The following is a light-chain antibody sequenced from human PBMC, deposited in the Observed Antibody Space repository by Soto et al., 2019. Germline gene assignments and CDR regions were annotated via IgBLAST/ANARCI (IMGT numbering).Light chain of an antibody. Sequence: EILMTQSPATLSVSPGESATLSFRASQSVSTSLAWYQQKPGQAPRLLIYGASTRATDIPARFSGSGSGTEFTLTISSLQSEDFAVYYCQQYHHWPPITFGQGTRLEI. CDR1: QSVSTS. V-gene: IGKV3-15*01. CDR3: QQYHHWPPIT. J-gene: IGKJ5*01. CDR2: GAS.